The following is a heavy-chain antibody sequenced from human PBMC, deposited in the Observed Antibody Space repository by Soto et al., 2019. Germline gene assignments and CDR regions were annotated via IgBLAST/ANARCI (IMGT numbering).Heavy chain of an antibody. Sequence: SETLSLTCSGSGDSVSTDRYFWTWIRQPPGKGLEWIAYISYTGDTNYNPSLQSRVTISIDTSRNQFSLTLTSVTAADTAVYFCPRIVVGANVGLWGQGSMFTLSS. CDR3: PRIVVGANVGL. CDR1: GDSVSTDRYF. V-gene: IGHV4-61*01. J-gene: IGHJ1*01. CDR2: ISYTGDT. D-gene: IGHD1-26*01.